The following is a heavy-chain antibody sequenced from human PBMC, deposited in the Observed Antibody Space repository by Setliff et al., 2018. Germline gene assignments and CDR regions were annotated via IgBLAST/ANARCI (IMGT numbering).Heavy chain of an antibody. J-gene: IGHJ4*02. Sequence: PSETLSLTCAVYGGSFSSYYWSWIRQPAGKGLEWIGHIYIGGSANYNPSLKSRVTMSVDTSKNQVSLKLNSVTATDTAVYYCARDLGHGGDSDYWGQGILVTVSS. D-gene: IGHD2-21*02. CDR2: IYIGGSA. CDR3: ARDLGHGGDSDY. CDR1: GGSFSSYY. V-gene: IGHV4-4*07.